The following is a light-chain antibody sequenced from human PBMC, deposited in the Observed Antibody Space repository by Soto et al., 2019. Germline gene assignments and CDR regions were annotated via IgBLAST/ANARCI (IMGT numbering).Light chain of an antibody. V-gene: IGKV1-17*01. CDR3: LQHNSSPRT. CDR1: QDIRND. Sequence: DIQMTQSPSSLSASVGDRVTITGRASQDIRNDLGWYQQNPGKAPERLMYAASTLGSGVPSRCSGSGSGTAFTLTISGLQPEDFATYYCLQHNSSPRTCGPGTRVEIK. J-gene: IGKJ1*01. CDR2: AAS.